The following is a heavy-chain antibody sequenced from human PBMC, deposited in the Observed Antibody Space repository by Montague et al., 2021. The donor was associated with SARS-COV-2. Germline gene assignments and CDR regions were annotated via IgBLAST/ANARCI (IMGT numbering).Heavy chain of an antibody. V-gene: IGHV3-23*01. CDR1: GLRFSDYA. CDR3: ARGGLDYYDYTMDV. Sequence: SLRLSCAASGLRFSDYAMIWLRQAPGKGLERISSNSGTGVDTHYADSVKGRFTISRDNSKSTLYLRMNSLRVDDTAVYYCARGGLDYYDYTMDVWGKGTTVTV. J-gene: IGHJ6*03. CDR2: NSGTGVDT.